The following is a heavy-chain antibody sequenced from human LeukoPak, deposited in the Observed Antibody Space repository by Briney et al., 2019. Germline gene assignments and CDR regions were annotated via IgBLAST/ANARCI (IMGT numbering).Heavy chain of an antibody. CDR2: ISGSGGST. V-gene: IGHV3-23*01. CDR3: AKLGSYSSSFDY. Sequence: GGSLRLSCAASGLTFSSYAMSWVRQAPGKGLEWVSAISGSGGSTYYADSVKGRFTISRDNSKNTLYLQVNSLRAEDTAVYYCAKLGSYSSSFDYWGQGTLVTVSS. CDR1: GLTFSSYA. J-gene: IGHJ4*02. D-gene: IGHD1-26*01.